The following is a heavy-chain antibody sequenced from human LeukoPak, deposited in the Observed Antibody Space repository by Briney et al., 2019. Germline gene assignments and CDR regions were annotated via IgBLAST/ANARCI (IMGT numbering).Heavy chain of an antibody. CDR3: ARGRHVSEDAFDI. V-gene: IGHV1-8*01. J-gene: IGHJ3*02. D-gene: IGHD5/OR15-5a*01. CDR1: GYTFTSYD. Sequence: ASVEVSCKASGYTFTSYDINWVRQATGQGLGWMGWMNPNSGNTGYAQKFQGRVTMTRNTSISTAYMELSSLRSEDTAVYYCARGRHVSEDAFDIWGQGTMVTVSS. CDR2: MNPNSGNT.